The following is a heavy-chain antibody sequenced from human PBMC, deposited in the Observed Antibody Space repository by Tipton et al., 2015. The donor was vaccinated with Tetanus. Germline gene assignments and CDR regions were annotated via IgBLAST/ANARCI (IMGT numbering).Heavy chain of an antibody. CDR1: GLFFKNAW. Sequence: SLRLSCTTSGLFFKNAWMNWVRQAPGKGLEWVSSISWSSTFIYYADSMEGRFTISRDNAKNSLYLQMNGLRAEDTAVYFCARGTKIATPYGMDVWGQGTTVTVSS. D-gene: IGHD1-7*01. V-gene: IGHV3-21*01. CDR3: ARGTKIATPYGMDV. J-gene: IGHJ6*02. CDR2: ISWSSTFI.